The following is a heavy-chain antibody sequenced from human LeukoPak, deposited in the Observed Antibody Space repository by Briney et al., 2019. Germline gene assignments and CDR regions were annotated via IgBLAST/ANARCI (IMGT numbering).Heavy chain of an antibody. D-gene: IGHD3-3*01. J-gene: IGHJ4*02. CDR3: ASWGTYDFWSGHPYYFDY. CDR1: GYTFTGYY. CDR2: INPNSGGT. V-gene: IGHV1-2*02. Sequence: ASVKVSCKASGYTFTGYYMHWVRQAPGQGLEWMGWINPNSGGTNYAQKFQGRVTTTRDTSISTAYMELSRLRSDDTAVYYCASWGTYDFWSGHPYYFDYWGQGTLVTVSS.